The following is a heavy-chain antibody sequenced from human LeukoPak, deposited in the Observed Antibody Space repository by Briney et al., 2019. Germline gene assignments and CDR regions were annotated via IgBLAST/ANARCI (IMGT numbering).Heavy chain of an antibody. J-gene: IGHJ4*02. Sequence: LRLSCAASGFTFSDYYMSWIRQPPGKGLEWVGSIYYSGSTYYNPSLKSRVTISVDTSKNQFSLKLSSVTAADTAVYYCARLTANPYYFDYWGQGTLVTVSS. CDR3: ARLTANPYYFDY. CDR2: IYYSGST. CDR1: GFTFSDYY. D-gene: IGHD5-18*01. V-gene: IGHV4-39*01.